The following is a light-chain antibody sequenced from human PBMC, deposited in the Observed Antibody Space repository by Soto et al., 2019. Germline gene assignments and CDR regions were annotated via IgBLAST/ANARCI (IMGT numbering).Light chain of an antibody. CDR2: EVT. V-gene: IGLV2-8*01. CDR3: ISAGGANNFYV. Sequence: SVLTQPRSASGSPGQSVTISCTGTSSDIGAYNYVSWYQQHPGKVPTIIIHEVTQRPSGYPHLVSASTSGNAACLTVSWRTAEYEADYYSISAGGANNFYVFGTGTTVNVL. J-gene: IGLJ1*01. CDR1: SSDIGAYNY.